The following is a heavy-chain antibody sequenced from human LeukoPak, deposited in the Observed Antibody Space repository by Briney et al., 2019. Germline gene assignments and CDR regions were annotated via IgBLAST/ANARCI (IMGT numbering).Heavy chain of an antibody. J-gene: IGHJ4*02. V-gene: IGHV4-31*03. Sequence: SQTLSLTCTVSGGSISSGGYYWSWIRQHPGKGLEWIGYIYYSGSTYYNPSLKSRVTISVDTSKNQFSLKLSSVTAADTAVYYCAREARRRATTRSETDFDYWGQGTLVTVSS. CDR1: GGSISSGGYY. D-gene: IGHD5-12*01. CDR2: IYYSGST. CDR3: AREARRRATTRSETDFDY.